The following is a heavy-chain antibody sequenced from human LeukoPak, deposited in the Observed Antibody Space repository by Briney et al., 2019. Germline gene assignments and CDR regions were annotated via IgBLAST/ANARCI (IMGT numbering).Heavy chain of an antibody. Sequence: ASVKVSCKASGYTFTSYDINWVRKATGQGLEWIGWMNPNGGNTGYAQKYQGRVTMTRNTSISTAYMELSSMRSEDTAVYYWARYRGYAPMSYWGQGALVTVSS. V-gene: IGHV1-8*01. J-gene: IGHJ4*02. D-gene: IGHD5-12*01. CDR3: ARYRGYAPMSY. CDR1: GYTFTSYD. CDR2: MNPNGGNT.